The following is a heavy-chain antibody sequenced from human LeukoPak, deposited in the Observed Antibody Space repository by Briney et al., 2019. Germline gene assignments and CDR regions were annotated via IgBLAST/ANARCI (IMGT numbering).Heavy chain of an antibody. CDR3: AKDGNHDYYDSSGFQH. CDR2: ISGSGGST. J-gene: IGHJ1*01. CDR1: GFTFSSHA. D-gene: IGHD3-22*01. V-gene: IGHV3-23*01. Sequence: GGSLRLSCAASGFTFSSHAMSWVRQAPGKGLEWVSAISGSGGSTYYADSVKGRFTISRDNSKNTLYLQMNSLRAEDTAVYYCAKDGNHDYYDSSGFQHWGQGTLVTVSS.